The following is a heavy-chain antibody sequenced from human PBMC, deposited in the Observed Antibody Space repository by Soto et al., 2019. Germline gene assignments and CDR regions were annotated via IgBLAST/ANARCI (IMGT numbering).Heavy chain of an antibody. CDR1: GYTFTSYG. D-gene: IGHD1-26*01. V-gene: IGHV1-18*01. CDR3: ALYLPIVRTTTWDY. J-gene: IGHJ1*01. Sequence: ASVKGSCKASGYTFTSYGISWVRQAPGQGLEWMGWISAYNGNTNYAQKLQGRVTMTTDTSTSTAYMELRSLRSDDTAVYYCALYLPIVRTTTWDYRGQRTLVIGSS. CDR2: ISAYNGNT.